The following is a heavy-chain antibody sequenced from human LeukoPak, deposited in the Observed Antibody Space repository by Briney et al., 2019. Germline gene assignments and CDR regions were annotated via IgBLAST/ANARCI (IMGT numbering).Heavy chain of an antibody. J-gene: IGHJ3*02. CDR1: GYTFTGYY. Sequence: ASVKVSCKASGYTFTGYYMHWVRQAPGQGLEWMGWINPNSGGTNYAQKFQGRVTMTRDTSISTAYMELSRLRSDDTAVYYCARDHYYDSSGYYGDAFDIWGQGTMVTVSS. V-gene: IGHV1-2*02. CDR2: INPNSGGT. CDR3: ARDHYYDSSGYYGDAFDI. D-gene: IGHD3-22*01.